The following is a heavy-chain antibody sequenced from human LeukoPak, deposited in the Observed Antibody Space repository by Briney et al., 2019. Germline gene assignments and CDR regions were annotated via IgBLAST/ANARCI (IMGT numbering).Heavy chain of an antibody. CDR3: ARAYYGSGSYYYGMDV. Sequence: ASVKVSCKASGGTFISYAISWVRQAPGQGLEWMGGIIPIFGTANYAQKFEGRVTSTADESTSTAYMELTSLRSEDTAVYYCARAYYGSGSYYYGMDVWGQGTTVTVSS. J-gene: IGHJ6*02. V-gene: IGHV1-69*13. D-gene: IGHD3-10*01. CDR2: IIPIFGTA. CDR1: GGTFISYA.